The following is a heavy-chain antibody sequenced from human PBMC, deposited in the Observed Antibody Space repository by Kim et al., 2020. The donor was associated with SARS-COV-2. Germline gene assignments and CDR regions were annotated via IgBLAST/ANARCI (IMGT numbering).Heavy chain of an antibody. CDR2: INPNSGGT. D-gene: IGHD3-16*01. CDR1: GYTFTGYY. CDR3: ARDIMITFGGVMWYFDL. J-gene: IGHJ2*01. Sequence: ASVKVSCKASGYTFTGYYMHWVRQAPGQGLEWMGWINPNSGGTNYAQKFQGRVTMTRDTSISTAYMELSRLRSDDTAVYYCARDIMITFGGVMWYFDLWGRGTLVTVSS. V-gene: IGHV1-2*02.